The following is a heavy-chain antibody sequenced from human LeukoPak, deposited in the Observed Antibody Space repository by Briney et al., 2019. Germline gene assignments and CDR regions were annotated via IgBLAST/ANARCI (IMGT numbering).Heavy chain of an antibody. J-gene: IGHJ4*02. CDR3: ARLSGSPHPPFDY. Sequence: PSETLSLTCTVSGVSISNYYWTWIRQPPGKGLEWIGYIYYSGATYYNPSLKSRVTISVDTSKNQFSLKLTSVTAADTAVYYCARLSGSPHPPFDYWGQGTLVTVSS. CDR1: GVSISNYY. D-gene: IGHD1-26*01. CDR2: IYYSGAT. V-gene: IGHV4-59*08.